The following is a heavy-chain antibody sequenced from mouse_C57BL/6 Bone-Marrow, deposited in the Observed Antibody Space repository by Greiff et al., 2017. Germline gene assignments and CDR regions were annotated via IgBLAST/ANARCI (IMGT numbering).Heavy chain of an antibody. V-gene: IGHV6-3*01. Sequence: EVQGVESGGGLVQPGGSMKLSCVASGFTFSNYWMNWVRQSPEKGLEWVAQIRLKSDNYATHYAESVKGRFTISRDDSKSSVYLQMNNLRAEDTGIYYCAGTDGYVFFDYWGQGTTLTVSS. J-gene: IGHJ2*01. D-gene: IGHD2-2*01. CDR1: GFTFSNYW. CDR3: AGTDGYVFFDY. CDR2: IRLKSDNYAT.